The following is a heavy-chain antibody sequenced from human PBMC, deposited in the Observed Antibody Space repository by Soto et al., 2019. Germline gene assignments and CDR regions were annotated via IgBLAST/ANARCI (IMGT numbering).Heavy chain of an antibody. CDR3: AKGFLGWSSTCYVACDNYYGMDV. V-gene: IGHV1-2*04. Sequence: ASVKVSCKASGYSFTDYHIHWVRQAPGQGLEWLGRINPKSGGTSTAQKFQGWVTMTTDTSISTASMELTRLTSDDTAVYYCAKGFLGWSSTCYVACDNYYGMDVWGQGTTVTVSS. CDR2: INPKSGGT. D-gene: IGHD2-2*01. J-gene: IGHJ6*02. CDR1: GYSFTDYH.